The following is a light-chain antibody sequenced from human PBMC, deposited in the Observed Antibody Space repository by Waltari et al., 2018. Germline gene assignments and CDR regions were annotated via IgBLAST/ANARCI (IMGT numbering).Light chain of an antibody. V-gene: IGKV3-20*01. CDR1: QSVCSSS. CDR3: QQHGTLPAT. CDR2: RAS. J-gene: IGKJ1*01. Sequence: EIVLTQSPGTASLSPGERANLSCRASQSVCSSSLAWYQQKPGQAPRLVIYRASRRATGIPDRFSGSGSGTDFSLTISRLEPEDFAVYYCQQHGTLPATFGQGTKVEIK.